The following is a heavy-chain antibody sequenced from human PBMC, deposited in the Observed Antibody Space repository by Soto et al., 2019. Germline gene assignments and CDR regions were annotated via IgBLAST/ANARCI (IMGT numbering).Heavy chain of an antibody. J-gene: IGHJ6*02. CDR3: ARDFGRYCSSTSCYKDYYYYGMDV. Sequence: GGSLRLFCSASGFTFSDYYMSWIRQAPGKGLEWVSYISSSGSTIYYADSVKGRFTISRDNAKNSLYLQMNSLRAEDTAVYYCARDFGRYCSSTSCYKDYYYYGMDVWGQGTTVTVSS. CDR1: GFTFSDYY. CDR2: ISSSGSTI. D-gene: IGHD2-2*02. V-gene: IGHV3-11*01.